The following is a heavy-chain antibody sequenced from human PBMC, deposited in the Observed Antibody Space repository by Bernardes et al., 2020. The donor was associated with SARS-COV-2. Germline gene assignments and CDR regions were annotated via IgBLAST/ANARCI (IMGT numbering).Heavy chain of an antibody. J-gene: IGHJ5*02. CDR2: ITPDGTTT. Sequence: GGSLRLSRAASGFSVSSYWMHWVRQAPGKGLVWVSRITPDGTTTNYAASVKGRFTISRDNAKNTLFLHMNSLRDEDTAVYYCTRDTFGPSDTWGQGTLVTVSS. V-gene: IGHV3-74*01. CDR3: TRDTFGPSDT. D-gene: IGHD3-10*01. CDR1: GFSVSSYW.